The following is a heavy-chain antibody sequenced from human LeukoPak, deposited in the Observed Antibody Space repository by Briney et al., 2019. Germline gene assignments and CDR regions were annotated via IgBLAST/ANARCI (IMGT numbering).Heavy chain of an antibody. V-gene: IGHV3-23*01. CDR1: GFTYNNSA. J-gene: IGHJ4*02. CDR3: AREPDLDY. Sequence: PGGSLRLSCTASGFTYNNSAMSWVRQAPGKGLEWVSSISTTGGSTYYADSVKGRFTISRDNSKNTLYLQMNSLRAEDTAVYYCAREPDLDYWGQGTLVTVSS. D-gene: IGHD1-14*01. CDR2: ISTTGGST.